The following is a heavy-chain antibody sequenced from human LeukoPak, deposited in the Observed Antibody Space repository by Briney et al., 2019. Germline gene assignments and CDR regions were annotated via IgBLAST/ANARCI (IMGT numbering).Heavy chain of an antibody. Sequence: GESLKISCKGSGYSFTSYWIGWVRQMPGKGLEWMGIIYPGDSDTRYSPSFQGQVTISADKSISTAYLQWSSPKASDTAMYYCATSSDPGIAAAGTREYFQHWGQGTLVTVSS. CDR1: GYSFTSYW. J-gene: IGHJ1*01. CDR2: IYPGDSDT. CDR3: ATSSDPGIAAAGTREYFQH. V-gene: IGHV5-51*01. D-gene: IGHD6-13*01.